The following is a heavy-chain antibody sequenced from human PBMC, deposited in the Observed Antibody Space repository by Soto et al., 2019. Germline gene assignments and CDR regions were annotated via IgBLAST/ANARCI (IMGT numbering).Heavy chain of an antibody. CDR1: GYTFTSYG. Sequence: ASVKVSCKASGYTFTSYGISWVRQAPGQGLEWMGWTSAYNGNTNYAQKLQGRVTMTTDTSTSTAYMELRSLRSDDTAVYYCAREAGYSSSWYVPFRSDPKNWFDPWGQGTLVTVSS. V-gene: IGHV1-18*04. D-gene: IGHD6-13*01. CDR3: AREAGYSSSWYVPFRSDPKNWFDP. J-gene: IGHJ5*02. CDR2: TSAYNGNT.